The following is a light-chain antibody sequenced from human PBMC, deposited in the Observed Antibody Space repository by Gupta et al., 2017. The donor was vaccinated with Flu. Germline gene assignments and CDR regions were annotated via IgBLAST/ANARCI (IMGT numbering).Light chain of an antibody. CDR1: SSDIGASTY. Sequence: QSALIQPASWSGPPGQSIPISGPGTSSDIGASTYLYWYQHHPGKAPKLMIFEVGNRPSGVSNRFSVSKSGNMASLTISGLQAEDEADYYCSSYTNTNALGVFGGGTKLTVL. CDR3: SSYTNTNALGV. J-gene: IGLJ3*02. V-gene: IGLV2-14*01. CDR2: EVG.